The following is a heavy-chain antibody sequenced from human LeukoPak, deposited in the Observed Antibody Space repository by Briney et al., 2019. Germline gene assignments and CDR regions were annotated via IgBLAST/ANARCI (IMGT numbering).Heavy chain of an antibody. CDR2: IYWNDDK. J-gene: IGHJ4*02. V-gene: IGHV2-5*01. CDR3: AHRSQVLVGATALYYFDY. D-gene: IGHD1-26*01. Sequence: SGPTLVNPTQTLTLTCTFSGFSLSTSGVGVGWIRQPPGKALEWLALIYWNDDKRYSPSLKSRLTITKDTSKNQVVLTMTNMDPVDTVTYYCAHRSQVLVGATALYYFDYWGQGTLVTVSS. CDR1: GFSLSTSGVG.